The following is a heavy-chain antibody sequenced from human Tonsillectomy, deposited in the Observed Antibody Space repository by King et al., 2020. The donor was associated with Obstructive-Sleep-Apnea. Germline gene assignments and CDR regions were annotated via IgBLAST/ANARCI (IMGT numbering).Heavy chain of an antibody. Sequence: VQLVESGGGLVQPGGSLRLTCVASGFTFSTHSMNWVRPAPGRGLEWVAHITIGGSTRFYADSLKGRFTSSRDNVKNSLYLQMNSLRDEDTVVYYCVRLVDDYGDYVNWFFDRWGRGTLVTVSS. CDR2: ITIGGSTR. D-gene: IGHD4-17*01. J-gene: IGHJ2*01. V-gene: IGHV3-48*02. CDR1: GFTFSTHS. CDR3: VRLVDDYGDYVNWFFDR.